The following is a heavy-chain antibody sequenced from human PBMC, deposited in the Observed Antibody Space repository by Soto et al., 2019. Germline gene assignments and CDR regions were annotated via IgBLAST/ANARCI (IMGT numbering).Heavy chain of an antibody. D-gene: IGHD3-22*01. V-gene: IGHV4-30-4*01. CDR3: ARVHYYDSSGTSMDV. CDR2: IYYSGST. J-gene: IGHJ6*02. CDR1: GGSISSGDYY. Sequence: SETLSLTCTVSGGSISSGDYYWSWIRQPPGKGLEWIGYIYYSGSTYYNPSLKSRVTISVDTSKNQFSLKLSSVTAADTAVYYCARVHYYDSSGTSMDVWGQGTTVTVSS.